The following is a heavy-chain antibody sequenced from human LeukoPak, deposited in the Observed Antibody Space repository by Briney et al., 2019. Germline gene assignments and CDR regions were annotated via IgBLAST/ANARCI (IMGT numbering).Heavy chain of an antibody. CDR1: GFTVSSNY. V-gene: IGHV3-30-3*01. CDR3: ARVSWYYYGMDV. Sequence: PGGSLRLSCAASGFTVSSNYMSWVRQAPGKGLEWVAVISYDGSNKYYADSVKGRFTISRDNSKNTLYLQMNSLRAEDTAVYYCARVSWYYYGMDVWGQGTTVTVSS. CDR2: ISYDGSNK. J-gene: IGHJ6*02.